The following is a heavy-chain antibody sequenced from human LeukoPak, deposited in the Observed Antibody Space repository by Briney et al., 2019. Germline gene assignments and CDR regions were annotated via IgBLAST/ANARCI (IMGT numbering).Heavy chain of an antibody. D-gene: IGHD2-15*01. J-gene: IGHJ4*02. V-gene: IGHV4-59*12. CDR3: AREAWWTHNIDY. CDR2: IYYSGST. CDR1: GGSISTYY. Sequence: PSETLSLTCTVSGGSISTYYWSWIRQPPGKGLEWIGYIYYSGSTNYNPSLKSRVTISVDTSKNQFSLKLSSVTAADTAVYYCAREAWWTHNIDYWGQGTLVTVSS.